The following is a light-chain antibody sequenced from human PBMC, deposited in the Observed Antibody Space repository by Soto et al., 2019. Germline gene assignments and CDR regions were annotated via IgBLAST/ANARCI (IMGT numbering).Light chain of an antibody. V-gene: IGLV1-40*01. CDR2: GNN. CDR3: PSYESRLTAYV. Sequence: QSVLTQPPSVSGAPGQRVTISCTGSSSSIGAGYDVHWYHQLPGAAPKLLVSGNNHRPSGVPDRFSASKSGTSDSLAITGLQTEEVAQYYCPSYESRLTAYVFGTGTKVTVL. CDR1: SSSIGAGYD. J-gene: IGLJ1*01.